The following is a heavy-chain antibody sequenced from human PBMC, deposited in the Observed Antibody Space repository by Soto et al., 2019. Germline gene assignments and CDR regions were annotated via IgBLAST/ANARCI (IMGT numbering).Heavy chain of an antibody. CDR3: GKVAGSGYYSVDR. V-gene: IGHV3-48*02. J-gene: IGHJ5*02. CDR2: IRRHTIVT. D-gene: IGHD3-22*01. CDR1: GLTLSTSS. Sequence: EVQLVESGGMLVQPGGSLRLSCAASGLTLSTSSMNWVRQAPGKGLEWISYIRRHTIVTAYADSGKGRFTISRDSAKNSLYLQMESLRDEDTAVYYCGKVAGSGYYSVDRWGQGTLVTVSS.